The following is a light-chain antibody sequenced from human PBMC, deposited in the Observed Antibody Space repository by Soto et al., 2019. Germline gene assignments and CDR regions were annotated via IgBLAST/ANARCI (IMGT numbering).Light chain of an antibody. Sequence: QPVLTQSPSVSGAPGQRVTISCTGSSSNIGAGYDVHWYQQLPGAAPKLLIYRNTNRPSGVPDRFSGSKSGTSASLAITGLQAEDESDYYGQSYDSKLSGWVFGGGTKLTVL. CDR3: QSYDSKLSGWV. J-gene: IGLJ3*02. V-gene: IGLV1-40*01. CDR1: SSNIGAGYD. CDR2: RNT.